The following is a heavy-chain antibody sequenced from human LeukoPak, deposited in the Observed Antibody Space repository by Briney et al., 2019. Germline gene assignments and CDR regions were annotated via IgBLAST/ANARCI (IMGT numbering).Heavy chain of an antibody. CDR3: ARAHALSPPNRRLQSSFDY. CDR2: ISYDGSNK. V-gene: IGHV3-30-3*01. Sequence: GGSLRLSCAASGFTFSSYAMQWLRQAPGKGLEWVTVISYDGSNKYYADSVKGRFTISRDISKNTLYLQMTSLRAEDTAVYYGARAHALSPPNRRLQSSFDYWGQGTLVTVSS. J-gene: IGHJ4*02. D-gene: IGHD5-24*01. CDR1: GFTFSSYA.